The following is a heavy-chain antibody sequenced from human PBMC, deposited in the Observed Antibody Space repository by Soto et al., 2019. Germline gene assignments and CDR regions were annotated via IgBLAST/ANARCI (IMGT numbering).Heavy chain of an antibody. Sequence: SVKVSCKASGFTFTSSAVQWVRQARGQRLEWIGWIVVGSGNTNYAQKFQERVTITRDMSTSTAYMELSSLRSEDTAVYYCAAGFLYCSGGSCYSEFDYWGQGTLVTVSS. CDR3: AAGFLYCSGGSCYSEFDY. V-gene: IGHV1-58*01. D-gene: IGHD2-15*01. J-gene: IGHJ4*02. CDR2: IVVGSGNT. CDR1: GFTFTSSA.